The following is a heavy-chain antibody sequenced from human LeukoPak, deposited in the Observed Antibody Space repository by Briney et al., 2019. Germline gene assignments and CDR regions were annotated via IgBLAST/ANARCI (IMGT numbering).Heavy chain of an antibody. J-gene: IGHJ5*02. D-gene: IGHD3-9*01. Sequence: GGSLRLSCAASGFTFSSYWMSWVRQAPGKGLEWVANIKKDGSERYYVDSVKGRFTISRDNAKNTLYLQMNSLRAEDTAVYYCARGISQQLTKWFDPWGQGTLVTVSS. CDR1: GFTFSSYW. V-gene: IGHV3-7*01. CDR2: IKKDGSER. CDR3: ARGISQQLTKWFDP.